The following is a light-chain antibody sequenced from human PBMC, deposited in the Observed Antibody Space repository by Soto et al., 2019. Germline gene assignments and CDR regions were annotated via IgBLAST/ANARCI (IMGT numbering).Light chain of an antibody. J-gene: IGKJ4*01. Sequence: DVQMTQSPSTLSASVGDRVTITCRASHSIGGSLAWYQQKPGKAPKVLIYGASSLDIGVPSRFSSRGSELEFSITINNLLPDDFAIYYGQQYNDFPLTFGGGTRLE. CDR1: HSIGGS. CDR2: GAS. V-gene: IGKV1-5*03. CDR3: QQYNDFPLT.